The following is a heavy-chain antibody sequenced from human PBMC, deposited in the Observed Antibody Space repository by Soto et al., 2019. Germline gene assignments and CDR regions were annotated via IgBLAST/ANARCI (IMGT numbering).Heavy chain of an antibody. D-gene: IGHD6-13*01. V-gene: IGHV1-18*01. Sequence: ASVKVSCKTSGGTFSSFGISWVRQAPGQGFEWIGWILPIFGTTNHAQQLQGRVTLTTDTSTSTAYMELRSLRSDDTAVYYCARAPYSNSPGWDFQHWGQGTLVTVSS. J-gene: IGHJ1*01. CDR2: ILPIFGTT. CDR1: GGTFSSFG. CDR3: ARAPYSNSPGWDFQH.